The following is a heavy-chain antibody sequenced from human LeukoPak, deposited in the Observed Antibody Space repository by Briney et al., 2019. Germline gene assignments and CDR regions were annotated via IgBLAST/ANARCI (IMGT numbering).Heavy chain of an antibody. J-gene: IGHJ4*02. D-gene: IGHD6-13*01. V-gene: IGHV3-73*01. Sequence: PGGSLRLSCAASGFTFSGSPMHWVRQASGKGLEWVGRIRSKANGYATAYAASVRGRFTISRDDSKNTAYLQMNSLRVEDTAVYYCARDPGIAAAGTVGYFDSWGQGILVTVSS. CDR2: IRSKANGYAT. CDR3: ARDPGIAAAGTVGYFDS. CDR1: GFTFSGSP.